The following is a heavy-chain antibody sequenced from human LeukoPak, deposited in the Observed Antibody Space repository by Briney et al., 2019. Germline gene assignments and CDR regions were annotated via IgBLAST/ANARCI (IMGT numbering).Heavy chain of an antibody. CDR3: ARDSYVDSEAVRWFDP. Sequence: GGSLRLSCAASGLTVSSNYMSWVRQAPGKGLEWVSVIYRGGPTYYADSVKGRFTISRDNSRNTLYLQMNSLRAEDTAVYYCARDSYVDSEAVRWFDPWGQGTLVTVSS. CDR1: GLTVSSNY. D-gene: IGHD4-17*01. J-gene: IGHJ5*02. V-gene: IGHV3-66*01. CDR2: IYRGGPT.